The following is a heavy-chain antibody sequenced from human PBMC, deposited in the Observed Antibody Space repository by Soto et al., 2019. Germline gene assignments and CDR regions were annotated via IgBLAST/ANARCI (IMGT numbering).Heavy chain of an antibody. CDR2: IWYDGSNK. J-gene: IGHJ6*02. CDR3: ARDGITRVRGVISYYYGMYV. Sequence: GGSLRLSCAASGFTFSSYGMHWGRQAPGKGLEWGAVIWYDGSNKYYADSVKGRFTISRDNSKNTLYLQMNSLRAEDTAVYYCARDGITRVRGVISYYYGMYVWGQGTTVSVSS. V-gene: IGHV3-33*08. D-gene: IGHD3-10*01. CDR1: GFTFSSYG.